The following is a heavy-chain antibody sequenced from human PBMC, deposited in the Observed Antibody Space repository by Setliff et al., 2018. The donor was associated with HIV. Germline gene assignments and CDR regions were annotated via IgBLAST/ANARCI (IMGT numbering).Heavy chain of an antibody. CDR2: ISTYSDET. D-gene: IGHD6-19*01. V-gene: IGHV1-18*01. CDR1: GYTFTSFA. Sequence: ASVKVSCKASGYTFTSFAISWVRQAPGQGLEWMGWISTYSDETSSSQNLQGRRTMTTDTSTGTAYMELRSLRSDDTAVYYCARDRTHRSGWYGYFEYWGQGTLVTVPQ. CDR3: ARDRTHRSGWYGYFEY. J-gene: IGHJ4*02.